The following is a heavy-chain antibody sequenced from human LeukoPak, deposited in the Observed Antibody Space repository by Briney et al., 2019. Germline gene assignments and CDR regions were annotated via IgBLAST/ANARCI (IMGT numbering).Heavy chain of an antibody. J-gene: IGHJ5*02. CDR2: IYASGST. Sequence: SQTLSLTCTVSGGSISSGDYYWSWIRQPAGKGLEWIGRIYASGSTNYNPSLKSRVTISIDTSKNQFSLKLSSVTAADTAVYYCARTRIFGVVPTNWFDPWGQGTLVTVSS. V-gene: IGHV4-61*02. D-gene: IGHD3-3*01. CDR1: GGSISSGDYY. CDR3: ARTRIFGVVPTNWFDP.